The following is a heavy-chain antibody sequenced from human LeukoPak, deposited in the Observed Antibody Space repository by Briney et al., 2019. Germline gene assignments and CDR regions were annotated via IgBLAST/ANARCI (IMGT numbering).Heavy chain of an antibody. CDR3: ARHSSNWFDH. CDR2: IHPNNGKT. V-gene: IGHV1-2*02. J-gene: IGHJ5*02. Sequence: ASVKVSCKASGYTFTGNYMHWVRQAPGQGLEWMGWIHPNNGKTNYAQKLWGRVTMTTDTSITTTYMELSGLTSDDTAMYYCARHSSNWFDHWGQGTLVTVSS. CDR1: GYTFTGNY.